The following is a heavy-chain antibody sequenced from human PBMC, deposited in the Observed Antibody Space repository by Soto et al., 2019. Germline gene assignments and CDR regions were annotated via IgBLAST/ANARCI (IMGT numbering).Heavy chain of an antibody. V-gene: IGHV3-23*01. D-gene: IGHD4-17*01. CDR1: GFTFRSYA. CDR2: ISGTGAST. J-gene: IGHJ4*02. CDR3: AKGGEYSYTFDY. Sequence: GSLRLSCAASGFTFRSYAMNWVRQAPGKGLEWVSSISGTGASTYYADSVKGRFTISRDYSKTTLSLQMNSLRAEDTAVYYCAKGGEYSYTFDYWGQGALVTVSS.